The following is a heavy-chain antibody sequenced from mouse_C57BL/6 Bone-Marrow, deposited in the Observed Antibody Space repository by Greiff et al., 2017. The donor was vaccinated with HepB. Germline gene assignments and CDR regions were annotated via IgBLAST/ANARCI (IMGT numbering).Heavy chain of an antibody. CDR2: IRNKANGYTT. CDR1: GFTFTDYY. Sequence: DVQLVESGGGLVQPGGSLSLSCAASGFTFTDYYMSWVRQPPGKALEWLGFIRNKANGYTTEYSASVKGRFTISRDNSQSILYLQMNALRAEDSATYYCARCMVTTAMDYWGQGTSVTVSS. J-gene: IGHJ4*01. CDR3: ARCMVTTAMDY. V-gene: IGHV7-3*01. D-gene: IGHD2-2*01.